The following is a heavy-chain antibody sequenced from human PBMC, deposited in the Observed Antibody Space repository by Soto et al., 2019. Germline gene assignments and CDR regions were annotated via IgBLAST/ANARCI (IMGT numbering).Heavy chain of an antibody. D-gene: IGHD1-7*01. CDR2: INHSGST. V-gene: IGHV4-34*01. Sequence: QVQLQQWGAGLLKPSETLSLTCAVYGGSFSGYYWSWIRQPPRKGLEWIGEINHSGSTNYNPSLKSRVTISVDTAKNQCSLKLSSVTAAATAVYYCAIRITGTTSIHAISSDDAFDIWGQGTMVTVSS. CDR3: AIRITGTTSIHAISSDDAFDI. J-gene: IGHJ3*02. CDR1: GGSFSGYY.